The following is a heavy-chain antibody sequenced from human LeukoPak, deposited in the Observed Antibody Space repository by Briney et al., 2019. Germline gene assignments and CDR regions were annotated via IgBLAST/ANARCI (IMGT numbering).Heavy chain of an antibody. D-gene: IGHD6-13*01. V-gene: IGHV1-69*05. CDR1: GGTFSSYA. CDR2: IIPIFGTA. J-gene: IGHJ5*02. Sequence: ASVKVSCKASGGTFSSYAISWVRQAPGQGLEWMGGIIPIFGTANYAQKFQGRVTITTDESTSTAYMELSGLRSEDTAVYYCAREEQQLVLRNWFDPWGQGTLVTVSS. CDR3: AREEQQLVLRNWFDP.